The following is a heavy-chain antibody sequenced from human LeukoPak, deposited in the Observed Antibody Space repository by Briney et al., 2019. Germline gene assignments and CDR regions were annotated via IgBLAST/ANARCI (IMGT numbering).Heavy chain of an antibody. D-gene: IGHD2-2*01. CDR1: GYSFTSYW. J-gene: IGHJ4*02. CDR2: IYPGDSAT. Sequence: GESLKISCKGSGYSFTSYWIGWVRQMPGKGLEWMGIIYPGDSATRYSPSFQGQVTISAGKSFSTAYLQWSSLNVPHSVMYYCARHNLVVPAAWSDYWGQGTLVTVSS. V-gene: IGHV5-51*01. CDR3: ARHNLVVPAAWSDY.